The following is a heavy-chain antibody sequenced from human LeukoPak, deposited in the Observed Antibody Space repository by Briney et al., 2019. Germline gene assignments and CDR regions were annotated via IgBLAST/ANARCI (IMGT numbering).Heavy chain of an antibody. D-gene: IGHD6-19*01. J-gene: IGHJ4*02. CDR2: INPSGGST. CDR1: GYTFTSYY. V-gene: IGHV1-46*01. CDR3: ARDKGIAVAGTVGILDY. Sequence: ASVKVSCKASGYTFTSYYMHWVRQAPGQGLEWMGIINPSGGSTSYAQKFQGRVTMTRDTSTSTVYMELSSLRSEDTAVYYCARDKGIAVAGTVGILDYRGQGTLVTVSS.